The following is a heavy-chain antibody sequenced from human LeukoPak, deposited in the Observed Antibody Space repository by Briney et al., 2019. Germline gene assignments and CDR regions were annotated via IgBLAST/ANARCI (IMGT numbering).Heavy chain of an antibody. V-gene: IGHV3-66*01. CDR2: IYSGGST. Sequence: PGGSLRLSCAASRFTVSSNYMSWVRQAPGKGLEWVSVIYSGGSTYYADSVKGRFTISRDTSKNTVYLQMNSLRAEDTAVYYCARAPYDYARWFDPWGQGTLVTVSS. J-gene: IGHJ5*02. CDR1: RFTVSSNY. CDR3: ARAPYDYARWFDP. D-gene: IGHD4-17*01.